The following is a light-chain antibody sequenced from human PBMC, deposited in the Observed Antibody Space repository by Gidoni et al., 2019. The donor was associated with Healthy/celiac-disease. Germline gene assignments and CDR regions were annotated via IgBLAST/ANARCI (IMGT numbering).Light chain of an antibody. CDR2: WAS. J-gene: IGKJ5*01. V-gene: IGKV4-1*01. CDR3: QQYYNIPSIT. Sequence: DIVMTQSPDSLAVSLGERATINCKSSQSVLYSSNNKNYLAWYQQKPGQPPKLLIYWASTWESGVPDRFSGSGSGTDFTLTISSLQAEDVAVYYCQQYYNIPSITFGQXTRLEIK. CDR1: QSVLYSSNNKNY.